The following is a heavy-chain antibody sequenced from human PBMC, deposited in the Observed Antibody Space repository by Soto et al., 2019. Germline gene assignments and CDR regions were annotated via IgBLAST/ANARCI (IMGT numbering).Heavy chain of an antibody. CDR1: GYTFTAYY. J-gene: IGHJ5*01. D-gene: IGHD3-10*01. Sequence: ASVKVSCKTSGYTFTAYYMHWLRQAPGHGLEWLRWTSPRTGGAKYSHKFQGRVSMTRNTSITTAYMELTGLSTDDTAVYYCARSSGSYSKWFDSWGQGTLVTVSS. CDR3: ARSSGSYSKWFDS. CDR2: TSPRTGGA. V-gene: IGHV1-2*02.